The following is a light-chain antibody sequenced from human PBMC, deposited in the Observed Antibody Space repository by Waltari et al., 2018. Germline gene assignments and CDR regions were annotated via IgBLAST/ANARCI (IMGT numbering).Light chain of an antibody. CDR3: SSYISSSTLEL. V-gene: IGLV2-14*03. CDR2: DVS. J-gene: IGLJ2*01. CDR1: SSDVGGYNY. Sequence: QSALTQPASVSGSPGQSITIPCPGTSSDVGGYNYVSWYQQHPGKAPKLMIYDVSNRPSWVSNRFSGSKSGSTASLTISGLQAEDEADYYCSSYISSSTLELFGGGTSLTVL.